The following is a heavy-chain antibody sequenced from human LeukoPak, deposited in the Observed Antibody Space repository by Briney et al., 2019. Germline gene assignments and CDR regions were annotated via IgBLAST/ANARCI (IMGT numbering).Heavy chain of an antibody. CDR1: GFPFGDYV. D-gene: IGHD3-9*01. V-gene: IGHV3-48*02. CDR3: ARDHDWAFHY. J-gene: IGHJ4*02. CDR2: INHNAETI. Sequence: GGSLRLSCAAPGFPFGDYVMGWVRQAPGKGLEWIAYINHNAETIYYADSVEGRFTISRDNAKNSLSLQMNSLRDEDTAVYYCARDHDWAFHYWGQGTRVTVSS.